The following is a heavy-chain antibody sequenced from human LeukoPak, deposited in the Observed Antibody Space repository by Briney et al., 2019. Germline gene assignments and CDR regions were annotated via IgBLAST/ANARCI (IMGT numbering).Heavy chain of an antibody. CDR2: ISYDGSNK. CDR3: ARESTSHSNYYDSSGYPDY. D-gene: IGHD3-22*01. V-gene: IGHV3-30*03. J-gene: IGHJ4*02. Sequence: PGGSLRLSCAASGFTFSSYGMHWVRQAPGKGLEWVAVISYDGSNKYYADSVKGRFTIARDNSKNTLYLQMNSLRAEDTAVYYCARESTSHSNYYDSSGYPDYWGQGTLVTVSS. CDR1: GFTFSSYG.